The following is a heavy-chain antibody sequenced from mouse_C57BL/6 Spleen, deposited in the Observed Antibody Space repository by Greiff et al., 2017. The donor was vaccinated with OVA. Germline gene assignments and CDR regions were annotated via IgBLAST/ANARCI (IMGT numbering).Heavy chain of an antibody. V-gene: IGHV1-81*01. CDR2: IYPRSGNT. CDR3: ARGGTDGRALDD. Sequence: QVQLKESGAELVRPGASVKLSCKASGYTFTSYCISWVKQRPGQGLEWIGEIYPRSGNTYYNEKFKGKATMTADKSSSTAYMQLSSLTSEDSAVYCCARGGTDGRALDDWGPGTTVTVSS. CDR1: GYTFTSYC. D-gene: IGHD4-1*01. J-gene: IGHJ1*01.